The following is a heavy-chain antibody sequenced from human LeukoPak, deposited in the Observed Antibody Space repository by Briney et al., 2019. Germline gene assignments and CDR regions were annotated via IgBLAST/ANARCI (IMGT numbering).Heavy chain of an antibody. V-gene: IGHV3-30*01. CDR3: ASDRGSSYYFDY. Sequence: GGSLRLSCAASGFTFSSYAMHWVRQAPGKGLEWVAVISYDGSNKYYADSVKGRFTISRDNSKNTLYLQMNSLRAEDTAVYYCASDRGSSYYFDYWGQGTLVTVSS. CDR2: ISYDGSNK. CDR1: GFTFSSYA. J-gene: IGHJ4*02. D-gene: IGHD6-13*01.